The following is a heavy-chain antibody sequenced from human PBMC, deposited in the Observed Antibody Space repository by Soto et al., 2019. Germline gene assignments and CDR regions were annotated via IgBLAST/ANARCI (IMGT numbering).Heavy chain of an antibody. CDR2: IYWDDTK. V-gene: IGHV2-5*02. CDR3: AHAYGGRSLY. CDR1: GFSLPTDRVR. Sequence: QITLKESGPTLVKPTQTLTLTCTFSGFSLPTDRVRVTWIRQPPGKALEWLAVIYWDDTKTYRPSLKSRLTITKDTSKNQVALTMTDMDPVDAATYYCAHAYGGRSLYWGQGTLVSVSS. J-gene: IGHJ4*02. D-gene: IGHD1-26*01.